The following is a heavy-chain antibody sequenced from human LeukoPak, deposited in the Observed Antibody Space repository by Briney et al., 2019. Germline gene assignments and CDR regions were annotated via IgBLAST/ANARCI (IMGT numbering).Heavy chain of an antibody. Sequence: GASVKVSCKASGYTFSSYDINWVRQATGQGLEWMGWINPNSGGTNYAQKLQGRVTMTTDTSTSTAYMELRSLRSDDTAVYYCARDRADLWFGESYGDYWGQGTLVTVSS. CDR1: GYTFSSYD. V-gene: IGHV1-18*01. CDR2: INPNSGGT. J-gene: IGHJ4*02. CDR3: ARDRADLWFGESYGDY. D-gene: IGHD3-10*01.